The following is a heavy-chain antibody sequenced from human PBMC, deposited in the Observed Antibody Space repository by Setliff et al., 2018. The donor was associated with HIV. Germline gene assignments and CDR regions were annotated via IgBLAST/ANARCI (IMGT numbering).Heavy chain of an antibody. CDR1: GYSFTSYW. CDR2: INTDNANT. Sequence: GESLKISCKGSGYSFTSYWIGWVRQAPGQGLEWMGRINTDNANTEYSQKFQGRVTMTRDTSTSTVYMELSSLRSEDTAVYYCAKGYSLQTDDAFDFWGQGTLVTVSS. J-gene: IGHJ3*01. V-gene: IGHV1-18*04. CDR3: AKGYSLQTDDAFDF. D-gene: IGHD1-26*01.